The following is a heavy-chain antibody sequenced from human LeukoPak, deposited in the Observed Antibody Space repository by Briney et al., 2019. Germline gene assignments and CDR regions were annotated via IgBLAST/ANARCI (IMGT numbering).Heavy chain of an antibody. CDR2: ISSSSSYI. CDR3: ARVLRGYSYAADAFDI. J-gene: IGHJ3*02. CDR1: GFTFSSYS. V-gene: IGHV3-21*01. Sequence: GGSLRLSCAASGFTFSSYSMNWVRQAPGKGLEWVSSISSSSSYIYYADSVKGRFTISRDNAKNSLYLQMNSLRAEDTAVYYCARVLRGYSYAADAFDIWGQGTMVTVSS. D-gene: IGHD5-18*01.